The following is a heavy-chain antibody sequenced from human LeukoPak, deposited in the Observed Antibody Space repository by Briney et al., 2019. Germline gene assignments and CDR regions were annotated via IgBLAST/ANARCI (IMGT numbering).Heavy chain of an antibody. V-gene: IGHV1-18*04. CDR2: ITAYNANT. Sequence: ASVKVSCKASGFTFTCYGISWVRQAPGQGLEWMGWITAYNANTNYAQNFQGRVTMTTDTSTNTAYMELRSLRSDDTAVYYCARCGGGSCYNWFDPWGQGTLVTVSS. D-gene: IGHD2-15*01. J-gene: IGHJ5*02. CDR1: GFTFTCYG. CDR3: ARCGGGSCYNWFDP.